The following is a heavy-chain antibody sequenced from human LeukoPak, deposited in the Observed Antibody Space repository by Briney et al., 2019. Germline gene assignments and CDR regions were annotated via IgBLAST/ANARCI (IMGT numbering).Heavy chain of an antibody. V-gene: IGHV4-34*01. CDR2: INHSGST. CDR3: ARSARYCSITRWYWSCVEP. CDR1: GGSFSGYY. Sequence: SETLSLTCAVYGGSFSGYYWSWIRQPPGKGLEWIGEINHSGSTNYNPSLKSRVTISVDTSKNQFSLKLSSVTAADTAVYYCARSARYCSITRWYWSCVEPCGPGTLLSVSS. D-gene: IGHD2-2*01. J-gene: IGHJ5*02.